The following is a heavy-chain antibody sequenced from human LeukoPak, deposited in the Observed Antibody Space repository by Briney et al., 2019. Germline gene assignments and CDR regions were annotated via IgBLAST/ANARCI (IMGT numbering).Heavy chain of an antibody. CDR3: ARIAAADKRFDY. CDR2: IKQDGSEK. D-gene: IGHD6-13*01. Sequence: GGSLRLSCAASGFTFSSYWMSWVRQAPGKGLEWVANIKQDGSEKYYVDSVKGRFAISRDNARNSLYLQMNSLRAEDTAVYYCARIAAADKRFDYWGQGTLVTVSS. V-gene: IGHV3-7*01. J-gene: IGHJ4*02. CDR1: GFTFSSYW.